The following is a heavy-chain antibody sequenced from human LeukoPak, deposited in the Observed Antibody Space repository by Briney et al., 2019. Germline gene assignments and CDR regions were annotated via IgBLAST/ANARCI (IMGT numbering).Heavy chain of an antibody. J-gene: IGHJ4*02. CDR3: AKDPYSYGSYFDY. V-gene: IGHV3-30*02. CDR1: GFTFSSCG. D-gene: IGHD5-18*01. CDR2: IWYDGRDK. Sequence: GGSLRLSCAASGFTFSSCGMQWVRQAPGKGLEWVAFIWYDGRDKYYADSVKGQFTISRDNSKNTLYLQMNSLRAEDTAVYYCAKDPYSYGSYFDYWGQGTLVTVSS.